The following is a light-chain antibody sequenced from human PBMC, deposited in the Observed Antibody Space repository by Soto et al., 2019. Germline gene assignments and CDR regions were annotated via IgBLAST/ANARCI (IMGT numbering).Light chain of an antibody. J-gene: IGKJ1*01. CDR2: KAS. CDR1: QSISSW. Sequence: DIQMTQSPSTLSASVEDRVTITCRASQSISSWLAWYQQKPGKAPKLLIYKASSLESGVPSRFSGSGSGTEITLTISSLQPDDFATYYCQQYNSYPWTFGQGTKVDIK. V-gene: IGKV1-5*03. CDR3: QQYNSYPWT.